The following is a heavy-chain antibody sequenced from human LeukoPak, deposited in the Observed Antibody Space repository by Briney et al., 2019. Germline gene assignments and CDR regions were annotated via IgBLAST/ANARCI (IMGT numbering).Heavy chain of an antibody. Sequence: GASVKVSCKASGYTFTSYGITWVRQAPGQGLEWMGWISGYNGDTNYAQHFQGRVTMTTDTSTSTAYMELRSLRYDDTAVYYCARDGLVYYFDYWGQGTLVTVSS. D-gene: IGHD6-19*01. V-gene: IGHV1-18*01. CDR1: GYTFTSYG. CDR2: ISGYNGDT. J-gene: IGHJ4*02. CDR3: ARDGLVYYFDY.